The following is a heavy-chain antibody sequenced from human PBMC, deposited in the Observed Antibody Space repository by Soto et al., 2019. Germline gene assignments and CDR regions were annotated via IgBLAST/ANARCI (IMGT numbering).Heavy chain of an antibody. CDR2: ISYDGSNK. Sequence: QVQLVESGGGVVQPGRSLRLSCAASGFTFSSYAMHWVRQAPGKGLEWVAVISYDGSNKYYADSVKGRFTISRDNSKKTLYLQMNSLRAEDTAVYYCARDRYYGSGVYYYYGMDVWGQGTTVTVSS. CDR3: ARDRYYGSGVYYYYGMDV. CDR1: GFTFSSYA. D-gene: IGHD3-10*01. J-gene: IGHJ6*02. V-gene: IGHV3-30-3*01.